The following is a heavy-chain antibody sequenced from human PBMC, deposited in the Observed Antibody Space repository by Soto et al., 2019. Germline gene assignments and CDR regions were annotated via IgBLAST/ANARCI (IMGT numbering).Heavy chain of an antibody. D-gene: IGHD3-16*01. CDR1: GFTFSSYA. Sequence: EVQLLESGGGLVQPGGSLRLSCAASGFTFSSYAMSWVRQAPGKGLEWVSAISGSGGSTYYADSVKGRFTISRDNSKNTLYLQMNSLRAEDTAVYYCAKDRNAGGLPSDSDYDYWGQGTLVTVSS. J-gene: IGHJ4*02. CDR3: AKDRNAGGLPSDSDYDY. V-gene: IGHV3-23*01. CDR2: ISGSGGST.